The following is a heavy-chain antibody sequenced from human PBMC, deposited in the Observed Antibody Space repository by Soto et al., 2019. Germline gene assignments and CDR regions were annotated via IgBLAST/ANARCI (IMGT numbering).Heavy chain of an antibody. V-gene: IGHV3-30*18. Sequence: GSLRLSCAASGFTFSSYGMHWVRQAPGKGLEWVAVISYDGSNKYYADSVKGRFTISRDNSKNTLYLQMNSLRAEDTAVYYCAKDRWFGELLTLFFDYWGQGTLVTVSS. D-gene: IGHD3-10*01. CDR2: ISYDGSNK. J-gene: IGHJ4*02. CDR1: GFTFSSYG. CDR3: AKDRWFGELLTLFFDY.